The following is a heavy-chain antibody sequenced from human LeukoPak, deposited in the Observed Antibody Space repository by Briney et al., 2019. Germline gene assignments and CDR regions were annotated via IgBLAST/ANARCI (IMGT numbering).Heavy chain of an antibody. CDR3: ARRRIAAAGTSDY. V-gene: IGHV3-66*01. D-gene: IGHD6-13*01. CDR1: GFTVSSNY. J-gene: IGHJ4*02. Sequence: GGSLRLSCAASGFTVSSNYMSWVRQAPGKGLEWVSVIYSGGSTYYADSVKGRFTISRDNSKNTLYLQMNSLRAEDTAVYYCARRRIAAAGTSDYWGQGTLVTVS. CDR2: IYSGGST.